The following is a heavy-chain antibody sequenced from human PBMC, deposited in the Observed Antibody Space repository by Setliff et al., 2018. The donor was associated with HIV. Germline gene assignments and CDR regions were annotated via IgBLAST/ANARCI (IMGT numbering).Heavy chain of an antibody. V-gene: IGHV3-73*01. D-gene: IGHD3-22*01. J-gene: IGHJ4*02. Sequence: PGGSLRLSCAASGFTFSDAWMSWIRQASGKGLEWLGRIKTRADNYATAYAASVKGRFTISRDDSMNTAYLQMNSLKIEDTAVYYCTRPQYFYDIGGSDYWGQGTLVTVSS. CDR1: GFTFSDAW. CDR2: IKTRADNYAT. CDR3: TRPQYFYDIGGSDY.